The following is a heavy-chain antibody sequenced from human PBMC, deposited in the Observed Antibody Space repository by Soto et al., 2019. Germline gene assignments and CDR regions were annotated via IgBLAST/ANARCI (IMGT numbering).Heavy chain of an antibody. D-gene: IGHD1-26*01. V-gene: IGHV3-30*18. J-gene: IGHJ4*02. CDR2: ISNDGRKI. CDR1: GFTFSKFA. CDR3: AKDISTYSGGYTYYFDY. Sequence: QVQLVESGGGVVQPGRSQRLSCAASGFTFSKFAMHWVRQAPGKGLEWVAVISNDGRKIYYIDSVKGRFTISRDNSNSTLFLQMNSLRLEDTAVYYCAKDISTYSGGYTYYFDYWGQGTVVTVSS.